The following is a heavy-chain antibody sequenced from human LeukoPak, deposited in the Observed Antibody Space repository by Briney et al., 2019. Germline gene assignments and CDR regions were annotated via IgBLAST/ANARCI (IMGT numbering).Heavy chain of an antibody. Sequence: GGSLRLSCAASGFTFDDYAMHWVRQAPGKGLEWVSLISWDGGGTYYADTVKGRFTISRDNSKNSLYLQMNSLRAEDTALYYCAKDMAAYYYASGNFDYWGQGTLVTVSS. CDR2: ISWDGGGT. V-gene: IGHV3-43D*03. CDR1: GFTFDDYA. D-gene: IGHD3-10*01. CDR3: AKDMAAYYYASGNFDY. J-gene: IGHJ4*02.